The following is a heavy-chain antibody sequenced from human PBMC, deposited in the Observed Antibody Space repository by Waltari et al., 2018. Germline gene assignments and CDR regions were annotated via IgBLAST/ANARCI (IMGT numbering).Heavy chain of an antibody. CDR2: ISYSGNT. CDR1: GGSIISDGYY. J-gene: IGHJ5*02. CDR3: AICITARTLGYWFDP. Sequence: QVQLQESGPGLVKPSQTLSLTCTVSGGSIISDGYYWSWIRQDPGKGLEWIAYISYSGNTHYSQALKSRITISVDTSKNQFSLKLSSVTAADTAVYYCAICITARTLGYWFDPWGQGTLVTVSS. V-gene: IGHV4-31*03. D-gene: IGHD6-6*01.